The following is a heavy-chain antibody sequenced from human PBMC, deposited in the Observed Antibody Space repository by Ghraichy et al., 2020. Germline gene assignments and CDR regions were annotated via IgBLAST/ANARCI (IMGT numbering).Heavy chain of an antibody. CDR2: IHSGGYT. D-gene: IGHD2-8*01. CDR3: AYYCTSGTSCYLVDV. J-gene: IGHJ6*02. Sequence: GGSLRLSCSASGFTFGSYGMSWVRQAPGKGLEWVSSIHSGGYTFSAYSVRGRFTISRDNSENTLHLQIGRLRAEDTAVYYCAYYCTSGTSCYLVDVWGQGTTVTVSS. CDR1: GFTFGSYG. V-gene: IGHV3-23*01.